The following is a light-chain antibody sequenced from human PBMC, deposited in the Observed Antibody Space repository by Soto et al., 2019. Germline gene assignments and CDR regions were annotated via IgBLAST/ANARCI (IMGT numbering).Light chain of an antibody. Sequence: QSALTQPASVSGSPGQSITISCTGTSSDVGGYNYVSWYRQHPGKAPKLMIYDVSNRPSGVSNRFSGSKSGNTASLTISGLQAGDESDYYCSSYTCSITLYVVGTGTNVTVL. CDR1: SSDVGGYNY. V-gene: IGLV2-14*01. J-gene: IGLJ1*01. CDR2: DVS. CDR3: SSYTCSITLYV.